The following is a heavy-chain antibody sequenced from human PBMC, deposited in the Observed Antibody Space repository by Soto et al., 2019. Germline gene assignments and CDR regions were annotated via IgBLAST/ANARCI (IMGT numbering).Heavy chain of an antibody. V-gene: IGHV3-11*06. Sequence: GGSLRLSCAASGFTCSDYYMSWIRQAAGKGLEWVSYISSSSSYTNYADSVKGRFTISRDNAKNSLYLQMNSLRAEDTAVYYCARDRTSYYYYGMDVWGQGTTVTVSS. CDR1: GFTCSDYY. CDR3: ARDRTSYYYYGMDV. J-gene: IGHJ6*02. D-gene: IGHD1-7*01. CDR2: ISSSSSYT.